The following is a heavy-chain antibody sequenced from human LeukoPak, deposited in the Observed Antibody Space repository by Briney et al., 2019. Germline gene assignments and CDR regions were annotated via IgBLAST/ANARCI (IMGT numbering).Heavy chain of an antibody. D-gene: IGHD3-3*01. J-gene: IGHJ4*02. Sequence: SETLSLTCAVYGGSFSGYYWTWIRHTPGKGLDWIGEINYGGDTNYNPSLKSRVTISVDTSGNQFSLKMTSVTAADTAVYFCARGDHYDFCSDYYTQTGFFFDRWGQGTLVTVSS. CDR2: INYGGDT. CDR3: ARGDHYDFCSDYYTQTGFFFDR. V-gene: IGHV4-34*01. CDR1: GGSFSGYY.